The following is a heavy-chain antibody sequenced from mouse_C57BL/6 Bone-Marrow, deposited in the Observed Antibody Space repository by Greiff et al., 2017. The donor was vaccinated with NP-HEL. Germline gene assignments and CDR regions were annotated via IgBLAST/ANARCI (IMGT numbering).Heavy chain of an antibody. V-gene: IGHV1-19*01. D-gene: IGHD1-1*01. Sequence: VHVKQSGPVLVKPGASVKMSCKASGYTFTDYYMNWVKQSHGKSLEWIGVINPYNGGTSYNQKFKGKATLTVDKSSSTAYMELNSLTSEDSAVYYCARGRLLRYWGQGTTLTVSS. CDR2: INPYNGGT. J-gene: IGHJ2*01. CDR3: ARGRLLRY. CDR1: GYTFTDYY.